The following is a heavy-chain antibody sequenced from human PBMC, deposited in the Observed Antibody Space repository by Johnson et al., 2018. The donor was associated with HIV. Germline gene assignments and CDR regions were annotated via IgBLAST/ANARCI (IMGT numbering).Heavy chain of an antibody. CDR1: GFTFSSYW. CDR3: ARAPGFSRAFDI. V-gene: IGHV3-7*02. Sequence: VQLVESGGGLVQPGGSLRLSCAASGFTFSSYWMSWVRQAPGKGLEWVANIKQDGSEKYYVDSVKGRFTISRDNAKNSLYLQMNRLTAEDTAVYYCARAPGFSRAFDIWGQGTMVTVSS. CDR2: IKQDGSEK. J-gene: IGHJ3*02. D-gene: IGHD3-10*01.